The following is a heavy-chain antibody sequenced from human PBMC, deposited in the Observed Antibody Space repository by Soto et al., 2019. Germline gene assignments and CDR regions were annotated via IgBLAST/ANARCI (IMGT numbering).Heavy chain of an antibody. CDR1: GGSFSGYY. D-gene: IGHD3-10*01. J-gene: IGHJ4*02. Sequence: SETLSLTCTVYGGSFSGYYWNWIRQPPGKGLEWIGEINHSGSTNYNPSLKSRVTISVDTSKNQFSLDLSSVTAADTAVYYCARAGSGSSSDWYFDYWGQGTLVTVSS. V-gene: IGHV4-34*01. CDR3: ARAGSGSSSDWYFDY. CDR2: INHSGST.